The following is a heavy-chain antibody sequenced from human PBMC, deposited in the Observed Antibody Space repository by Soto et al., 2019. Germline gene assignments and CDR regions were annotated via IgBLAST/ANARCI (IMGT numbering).Heavy chain of an antibody. V-gene: IGHV4-59*08. D-gene: IGHD3-10*01. J-gene: IGHJ3*02. CDR1: GGSISGYY. CDR2: MYNTGST. CDR3: ARHANRNYYDAFDI. Sequence: SETLSLTCTVSGGSISGYYWSWIRQPPGKGLEWIGYMYNTGSTVYNPSFKSRATISVDTSKNQFSLKLTSVTAADTAVYYCARHANRNYYDAFDIWGQGTMVTVSS.